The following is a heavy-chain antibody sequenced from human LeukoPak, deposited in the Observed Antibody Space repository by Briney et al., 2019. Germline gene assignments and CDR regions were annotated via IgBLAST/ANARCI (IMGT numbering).Heavy chain of an antibody. CDR1: GFTFSDYY. CDR3: ASETPLTYWTPSFDY. J-gene: IGHJ4*02. D-gene: IGHD3-9*01. CDR2: ISSSGSTI. Sequence: GSLRLSCAASGFTFSDYYMSWIRQAPGKGLEWVSYISSSGSTIYYADSVKGRFTISRDNAKNSLYVHMNSLRAEDTAVYYCASETPLTYWTPSFDYWGQGTLVTVSS. V-gene: IGHV3-11*01.